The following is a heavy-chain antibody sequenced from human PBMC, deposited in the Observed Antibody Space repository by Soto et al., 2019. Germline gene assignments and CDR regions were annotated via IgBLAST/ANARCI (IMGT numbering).Heavy chain of an antibody. CDR3: ARVGLGYCSSTSCRPFDY. V-gene: IGHV4-4*02. D-gene: IGHD2-2*01. CDR1: GGSISSSNW. CDR2: IYHSGST. Sequence: SETLSLTCAVSGGSISSSNWWSWARQPPGKGLEWIGEIYHSGSTNYNPSLKSRVTISVDKSKNQFSLKLSSVTAADTAVYYCARVGLGYCSSTSCRPFDYWGQGTLVPSPQ. J-gene: IGHJ4*02.